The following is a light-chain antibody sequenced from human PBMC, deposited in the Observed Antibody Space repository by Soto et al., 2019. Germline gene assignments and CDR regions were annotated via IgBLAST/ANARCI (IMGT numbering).Light chain of an antibody. V-gene: IGLV1-44*01. J-gene: IGLJ2*01. CDR3: SSWDVSLNGVV. CDR2: RDN. Sequence: QSVLTQSPSASGTPGQTVTISCSGSSSNIGSSFVNWYQHVPGTAPKLLIYRDNERLSGFPDRFSASKSVTSASLVISGLQSEDEADYYCSSWDVSLNGVVFGGVTKLTVL. CDR1: SSNIGSSF.